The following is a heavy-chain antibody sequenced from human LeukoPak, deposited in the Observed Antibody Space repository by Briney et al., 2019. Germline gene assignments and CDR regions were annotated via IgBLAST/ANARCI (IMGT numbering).Heavy chain of an antibody. Sequence: GGSLRLSCAASGFTFSSYAMSWVRQAPGKGLEWVSTITTSGGSTYYADSVKGRFTISRDNSKNTLYLQMNSLRAEDTAVYYCARRSYYDLDYFDYWGQGTLVAVSS. CDR2: ITTSGGST. V-gene: IGHV3-23*01. CDR1: GFTFSSYA. CDR3: ARRSYYDLDYFDY. J-gene: IGHJ4*02. D-gene: IGHD1-26*01.